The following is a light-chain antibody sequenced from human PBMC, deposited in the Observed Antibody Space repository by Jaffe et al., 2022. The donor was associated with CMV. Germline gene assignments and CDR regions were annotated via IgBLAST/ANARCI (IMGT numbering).Light chain of an antibody. J-gene: IGKJ1*01. CDR3: QQYNTYPRT. V-gene: IGKV1-5*03. CDR1: QSISHW. Sequence: DIHMTQSPSTLSASVGDRVTITCRASQSISHWLAWYQQKPGKAPNVLVYKTSTLQSGVPSRFSGSGSGTEFTLTISSLQPDDFATYYCQQYNTYPRTFGQGTKVEVK. CDR2: KTS.